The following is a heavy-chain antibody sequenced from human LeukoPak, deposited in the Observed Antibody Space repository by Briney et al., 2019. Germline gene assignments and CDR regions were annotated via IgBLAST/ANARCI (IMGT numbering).Heavy chain of an antibody. Sequence: SSVKVSCKASGGTFSSYAISWVRQAPGQGLEWMGRIIPIFGTANYAQKFQGRVTITTDESTSTAYMELSSLRSEDTAVYYCATPVKRGYSYGYYVYWGQGTLVTVSS. CDR1: GGTFSSYA. D-gene: IGHD5-18*01. CDR2: IIPIFGTA. CDR3: ATPVKRGYSYGYYVY. J-gene: IGHJ4*02. V-gene: IGHV1-69*05.